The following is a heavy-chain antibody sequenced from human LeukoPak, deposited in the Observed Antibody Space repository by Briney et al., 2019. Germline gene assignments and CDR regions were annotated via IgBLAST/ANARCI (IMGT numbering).Heavy chain of an antibody. CDR2: IWYDGSIQ. D-gene: IGHD2-15*01. CDR3: ARAGYCSGGSCYGSDY. CDR1: GFTFSSYG. Sequence: PGRSLRLSCAASGFTFSSYGMHWVRKAPGKGLGWVAAIWYDGSIQYYAGSVKGRFTISRDNSKNTLYLQMDSLRAEDTAVYYCARAGYCSGGSCYGSDYWGQGTLVSVSS. V-gene: IGHV3-33*01. J-gene: IGHJ4*02.